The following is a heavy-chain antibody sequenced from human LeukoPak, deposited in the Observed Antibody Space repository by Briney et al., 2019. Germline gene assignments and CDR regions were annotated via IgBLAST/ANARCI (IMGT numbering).Heavy chain of an antibody. CDR1: GGSISSSSYY. D-gene: IGHD3-10*01. V-gene: IGHV4-39*01. CDR2: IYYSGST. J-gene: IGHJ4*02. CDR3: ATDLGPTGGLVGWGGYYFDY. Sequence: PSETLSLTCTVSGGSISSSSYYWGWIRQPPGKGLEWIGSIYYSGSTYYNPSHKSRVTISVDTSKNQFSLKLSSVTAADTAVYYCATDLGPTGGLVGWGGYYFDYWGQGTLVTVSS.